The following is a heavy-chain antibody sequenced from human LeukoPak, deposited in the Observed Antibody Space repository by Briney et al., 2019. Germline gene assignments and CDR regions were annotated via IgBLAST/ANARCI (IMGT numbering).Heavy chain of an antibody. CDR2: MNPNSGNT. J-gene: IGHJ6*03. CDR3: ARGEYVDYYYYMDV. Sequence: ASVKVSCKASGYTFTSYDSNWVRQATGQGLEGMGWMNPNSGNTGYAQKFQGRVTMTRNTSISTAYMELSSLRSEDTAVYYCARGEYVDYYYYMDVWGKGTTVTVSS. V-gene: IGHV1-8*01. CDR1: GYTFTSYD. D-gene: IGHD2-2*01.